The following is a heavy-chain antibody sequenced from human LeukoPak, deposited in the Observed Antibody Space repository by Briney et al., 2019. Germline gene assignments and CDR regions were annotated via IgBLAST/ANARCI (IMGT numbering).Heavy chain of an antibody. CDR3: ARDSDYDYYFDY. CDR2: ISSSSSYI. V-gene: IGHV3-21*01. D-gene: IGHD3-22*01. J-gene: IGHJ4*02. CDR1: GFTFSNYN. Sequence: GGSLRLSCAASGFTFSNYNMNWVRQAPGKGLEWVSSISSSSSYIYYADSVKGRFTISRDNAKNSLYLQMNSLRAEDTAVYYCARDSDYDYYFDYWGQGTLVTVSS.